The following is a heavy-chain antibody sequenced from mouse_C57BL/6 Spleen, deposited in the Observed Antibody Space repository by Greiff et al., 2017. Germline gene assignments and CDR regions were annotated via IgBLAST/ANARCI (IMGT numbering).Heavy chain of an antibody. J-gene: IGHJ4*01. CDR3: ARLDGYSMDY. CDR2: INPNNGGT. D-gene: IGHD2-3*01. V-gene: IGHV1-26*01. CDR1: GYTFTDYY. Sequence: EVQLQQSGPELVKPGASVKISCKASGYTFTDYYMNWVKQSHGKSLEWIGDINPNNGGTSYNQKFKGKATLTVDKSSSTAYMELRSLTSEDSAVYYCARLDGYSMDYWGQGTSVTVSS.